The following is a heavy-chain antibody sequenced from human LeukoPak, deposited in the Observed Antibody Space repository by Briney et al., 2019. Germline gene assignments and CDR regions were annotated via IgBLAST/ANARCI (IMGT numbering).Heavy chain of an antibody. V-gene: IGHV4-34*01. Sequence: PSETPSLTCAVYGGSFSDSYWSWIRQPPGKGLEWIGEINHSGSTNYNPSLKSRVTISVDTSKNQFSLKLSSVTAADTAVYYCASYYYGSGSNNWFDPWGQGTLVTVSS. CDR2: INHSGST. CDR1: GGSFSDSY. CDR3: ASYYYGSGSNNWFDP. J-gene: IGHJ5*02. D-gene: IGHD3-10*01.